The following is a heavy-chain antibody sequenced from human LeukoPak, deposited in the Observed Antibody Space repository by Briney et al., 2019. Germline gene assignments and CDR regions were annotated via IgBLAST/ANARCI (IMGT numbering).Heavy chain of an antibody. CDR1: GYTFTSYD. Sequence: ASVKVSCKASGYTFTSYDINWVRQATGQGLEWMGWMNPNSGNTGYAQKLQGRVTMTTDTSTSTAYMELRSLRSDDTAVYYCARGYYGSGSYRYYMDVWGKGTTVTVSS. CDR2: MNPNSGNT. V-gene: IGHV1-8*02. D-gene: IGHD3-10*01. J-gene: IGHJ6*03. CDR3: ARGYYGSGSYRYYMDV.